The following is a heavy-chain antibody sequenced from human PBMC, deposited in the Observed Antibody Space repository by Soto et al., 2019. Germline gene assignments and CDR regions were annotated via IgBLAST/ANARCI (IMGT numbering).Heavy chain of an antibody. CDR2: ISSRGSTI. Sequence: PGGSLRLSCAASGFTFDNYEMNWVRQAPGKGLEWVSCISSRGSTIYYADSVKGRFTISRDNAKNSLYLQMNSLRAEDTSVYYCARDSGSYYGLDYWGQGALVTVSS. CDR3: ARDSGSYYGLDY. J-gene: IGHJ4*02. D-gene: IGHD1-26*01. V-gene: IGHV3-48*03. CDR1: GFTFDNYE.